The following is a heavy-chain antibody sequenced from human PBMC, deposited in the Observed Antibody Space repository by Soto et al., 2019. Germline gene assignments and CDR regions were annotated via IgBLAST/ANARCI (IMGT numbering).Heavy chain of an antibody. CDR3: ANYCGGDCRHFEA. CDR1: GYNFIASY. J-gene: IGHJ4*02. V-gene: IGHV1-46*01. CDR2: INPSSGAT. D-gene: IGHD2-21*02. Sequence: QVQLVQSGAEVKKPGSSVKLSCKASGYNFIASYIYWVRQAPGQGPEWMGMINPSSGATNYAQKFQGRVTLTRDTPTSTAYLELRSLRSEDAADYSCANYCGGDCRHFEAWGQGTLVTVSS.